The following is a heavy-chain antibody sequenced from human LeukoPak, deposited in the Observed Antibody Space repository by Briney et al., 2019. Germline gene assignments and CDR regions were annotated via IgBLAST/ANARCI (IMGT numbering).Heavy chain of an antibody. CDR3: ARDSGRKRPGAFDI. CDR2: ISYDGSNK. V-gene: IGHV3-30-3*01. Sequence: PGGSLRLSCAASGFTFSSYAMHWVRQAPGKGLEWVAVISYDGSNKYYADSVKGRFTISRDNSKNTLYLQMNSLRAEDTAVYYCARDSGRKRPGAFDIWGQGTMVTVSS. CDR1: GFTFSSYA. J-gene: IGHJ3*02. D-gene: IGHD7-27*01.